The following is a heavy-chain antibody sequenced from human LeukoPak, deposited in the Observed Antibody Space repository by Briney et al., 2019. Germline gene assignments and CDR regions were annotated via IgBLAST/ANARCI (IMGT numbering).Heavy chain of an antibody. D-gene: IGHD6-13*01. V-gene: IGHV3-7*03. CDR1: GFTFSIYW. Sequence: PGGSLRLSCAASGFTFSIYWMSWVRQAPGKGLEGVANIKQDGSEKYYVDSVKGRFTISRDNAKNSLYLQMNSLRAEDTAVYYCARSSAAAGTAFNYYYYGMDVWGKGTTVTVSS. CDR3: ARSSAAAGTAFNYYYYGMDV. CDR2: IKQDGSEK. J-gene: IGHJ6*04.